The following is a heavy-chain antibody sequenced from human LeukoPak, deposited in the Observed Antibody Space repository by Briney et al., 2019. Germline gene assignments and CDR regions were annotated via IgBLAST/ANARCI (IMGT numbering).Heavy chain of an antibody. CDR3: ARENWRSKSIDFDS. Sequence: PSETLSLTCSVSGVSITSRNYYWLWLRQPPGKGLEWIGSIYYNGDTYYNLSLKSRVTISVDTSKYQCSLRLSSVTAADTAVYFCARENWRSKSIDFDSWGQGTLVTVSS. CDR2: IYYNGDT. J-gene: IGHJ4*02. D-gene: IGHD6-6*01. V-gene: IGHV4-39*07. CDR1: GVSITSRNYY.